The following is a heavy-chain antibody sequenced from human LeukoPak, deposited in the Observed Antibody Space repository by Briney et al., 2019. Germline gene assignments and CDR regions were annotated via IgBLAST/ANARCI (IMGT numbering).Heavy chain of an antibody. CDR1: GFTFSSYA. Sequence: GGSLRLSCAASGFTFSSYAMSWVRHAPGKGLVWISRINSDGRSTNYADSVKGRFNISRDDAKNTLYLQMNGLRDEDTAVYYCAAAVAAAPGAYWGQGTLVTVSS. J-gene: IGHJ4*02. D-gene: IGHD6-13*01. V-gene: IGHV3-74*01. CDR2: INSDGRST. CDR3: AAAVAAAPGAY.